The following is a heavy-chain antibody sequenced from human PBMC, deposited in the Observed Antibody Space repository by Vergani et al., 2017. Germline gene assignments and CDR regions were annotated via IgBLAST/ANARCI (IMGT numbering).Heavy chain of an antibody. V-gene: IGHV4-34*01. J-gene: IGHJ4*02. Sequence: QLQLQESGPGLVKPSETLSLTCTVSGGSISGYYWSWIRQPPGKGLEWIGEINHSGSTNYNPSLKSRVTISVDTSKNQFSLKLSSVTAADTAVYYCARARTRFPRGITMIVVVPSPYYFDYWGQGTLVTVSS. CDR3: ARARTRFPRGITMIVVVPSPYYFDY. D-gene: IGHD3-22*01. CDR1: GGSISGYY. CDR2: INHSGST.